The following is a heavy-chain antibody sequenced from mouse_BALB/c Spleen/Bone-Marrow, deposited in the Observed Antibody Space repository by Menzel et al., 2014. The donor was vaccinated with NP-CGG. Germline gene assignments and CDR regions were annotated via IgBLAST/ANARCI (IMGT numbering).Heavy chain of an antibody. CDR3: TLYRLPPPCLAY. J-gene: IGHJ3*01. D-gene: IGHD2-14*01. Sequence: VQLKQSGAELVRSGASVKLSCTASGFNIKDYYMHWVKQRPEQGLEWIGWIDPENGDTEYAPKFQGKATMTADTSSNTAYLQLSSLTSEDTAVYYGTLYRLPPPCLAYWGQGTLVTVAA. V-gene: IGHV14-4*02. CDR2: IDPENGDT. CDR1: GFNIKDYY.